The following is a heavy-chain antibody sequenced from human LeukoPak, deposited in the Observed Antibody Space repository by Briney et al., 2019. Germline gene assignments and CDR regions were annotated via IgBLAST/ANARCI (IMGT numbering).Heavy chain of an antibody. CDR3: AKGRMAARHWFDP. CDR1: GFTYSSYG. V-gene: IGHV3-30*02. J-gene: IGHJ5*02. Sequence: GGSLRLSCAASGFTYSSYGMHWVRQAPGKGLEWVAFIRYDGSNKYYADSVKGRFTISRDNSKNTLYLQMNSLRAEDTAVYYCAKGRMAARHWFDPWGQGTLVTVSS. D-gene: IGHD6-6*01. CDR2: IRYDGSNK.